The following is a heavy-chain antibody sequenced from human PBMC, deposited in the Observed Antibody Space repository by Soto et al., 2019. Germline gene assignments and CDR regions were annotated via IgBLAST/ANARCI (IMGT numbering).Heavy chain of an antibody. V-gene: IGHV3-33*01. J-gene: IGHJ5*02. CDR1: GFTFSRQA. CDR3: ATGFLALCTDGNCALDA. Sequence: PGGSLRLSCAASGFTFSRQAMHWVRQAPGRGLEWVSVIWYNGVDKYYADSVKGRFTISRDNSKNTVYLQMNSLRGEDTAVYYCATGFLALCTDGNCALDAWGQGSLVTVSS. D-gene: IGHD2-15*01. CDR2: IWYNGVDK.